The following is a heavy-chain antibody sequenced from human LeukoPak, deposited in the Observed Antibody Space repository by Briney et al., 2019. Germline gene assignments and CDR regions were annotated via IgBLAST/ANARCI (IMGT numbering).Heavy chain of an antibody. V-gene: IGHV3-21*01. D-gene: IGHD6-19*01. CDR1: GFTFSSYS. J-gene: IGHJ4*02. CDR3: ARDSDSPVAGTAGLDY. CDR2: ISSSSSYI. Sequence: PGGSLRLSCAASGFTFSSYSMNWVRQAPGKGLEWVSSISSSSSYIYYADSVKGRFTISRDNAKNSLYLQMNSLRAEDTAVYYCARDSDSPVAGTAGLDYWGQGTLVTVSS.